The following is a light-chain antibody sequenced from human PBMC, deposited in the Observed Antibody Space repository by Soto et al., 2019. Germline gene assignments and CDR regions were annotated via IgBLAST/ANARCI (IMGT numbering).Light chain of an antibody. CDR2: SDT. CDR1: NIGGKS. V-gene: IGLV3-21*04. CDR3: QVWDSSGDHSVV. J-gene: IGLJ2*01. Sequence: SYELTQPPSVSVAPGKTATITCGGSNIGGKSVRWYQQTPGQAPVLVIYSDTDRPSGIPGRFSGSNSGTTATLTINSVEAGDEADYYCQVWDSSGDHSVVFGGGTKVTVL.